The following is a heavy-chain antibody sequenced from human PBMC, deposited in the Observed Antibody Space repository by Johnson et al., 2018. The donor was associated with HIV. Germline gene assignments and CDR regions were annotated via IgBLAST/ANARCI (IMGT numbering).Heavy chain of an antibody. CDR3: ARGGLGYQNIHDPFDI. CDR1: GFIVRITY. V-gene: IGHV3-66*01. D-gene: IGHD2-2*01. J-gene: IGHJ3*02. Sequence: VQLVESGGGLVQPGGSLRLSCAASGFIVRITYMSWVRQAPGKGLEWVSVIYSGGSTYYADSVKGRFTISRDNAKNSLYLQMNSLRAEDTALYFCARGGLGYQNIHDPFDIWGQGTIVTVSS. CDR2: IYSGGST.